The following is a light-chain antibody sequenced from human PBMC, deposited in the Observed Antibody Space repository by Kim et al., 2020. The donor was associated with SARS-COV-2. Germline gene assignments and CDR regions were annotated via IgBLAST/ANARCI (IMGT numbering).Light chain of an antibody. Sequence: ASEGDGVTSTGRAGQGIGSDLACFQQKPGKAPTRLIYATSTLQSGVPSRFSGSGSGTEFTLTISSLQPEDFATYYCLQHNSYPLTFGGGTKVDIK. CDR3: LQHNSYPLT. V-gene: IGKV1-17*01. CDR1: QGIGSD. J-gene: IGKJ4*01. CDR2: ATS.